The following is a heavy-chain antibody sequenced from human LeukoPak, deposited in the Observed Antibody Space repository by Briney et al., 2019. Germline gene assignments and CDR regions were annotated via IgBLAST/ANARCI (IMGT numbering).Heavy chain of an antibody. CDR1: GFTLSNYW. CDR3: ARAVNYDFWSGPDTYYFDY. Sequence: GGSLRLSCAASGFTLSNYWMTWVRQAPGKGLEWVANIKQDGSEKYYVDSVKGRFTISRDNAKNSLYLQMNSLRAEDTAVYYCARAVNYDFWSGPDTYYFDYWGQGTLVTVSS. D-gene: IGHD3-3*01. J-gene: IGHJ4*02. CDR2: IKQDGSEK. V-gene: IGHV3-7*04.